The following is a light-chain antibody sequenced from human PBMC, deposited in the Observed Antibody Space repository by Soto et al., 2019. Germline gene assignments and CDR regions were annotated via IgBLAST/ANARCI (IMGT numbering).Light chain of an antibody. J-gene: IGKJ2*01. CDR1: QSISSN. CDR3: QQYNTWPPYT. CDR2: SAS. V-gene: IGKV3-15*01. Sequence: EVLITHSPVALSVSPGGGATLSCRGGQSISSNLAWHQQKPGQAPRLLIYSASTRATGVPARFSGSGSGTEFTLTISSLQSEDFAVYYCQQYNTWPPYTFGQGTKVDIK.